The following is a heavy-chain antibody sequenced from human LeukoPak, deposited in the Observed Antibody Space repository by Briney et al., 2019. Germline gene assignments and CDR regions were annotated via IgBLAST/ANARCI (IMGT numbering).Heavy chain of an antibody. Sequence: TSETLSLTCTVSGGSISSGGYYWSWIRQHPGKGLEWIGYIYYSGSTYYNPSLKSRVTTSVDTSKNQFSLKLSSVTAADTAVYYCARASPQVYLYYYYYMDVWGKGTTVTVSS. CDR1: GGSISSGGYY. CDR2: IYYSGST. CDR3: ARASPQVYLYYYYYMDV. D-gene: IGHD1-14*01. V-gene: IGHV4-31*03. J-gene: IGHJ6*03.